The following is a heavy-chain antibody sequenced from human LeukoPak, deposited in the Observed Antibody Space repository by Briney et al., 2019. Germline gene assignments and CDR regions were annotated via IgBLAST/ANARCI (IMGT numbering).Heavy chain of an antibody. V-gene: IGHV3-53*01. Sequence: GGSLRLSCAASGFTVSDNYMSWVRQAPGKGLEWVSVIYSGGTTYSADSVKGRFTISRDNYKNTLYLQMNSLRAEGTAVYYCARHDSWAGWFDPWGQGTLVTVSS. CDR1: GFTVSDNY. D-gene: IGHD3-22*01. CDR3: ARHDSWAGWFDP. J-gene: IGHJ5*02. CDR2: IYSGGTT.